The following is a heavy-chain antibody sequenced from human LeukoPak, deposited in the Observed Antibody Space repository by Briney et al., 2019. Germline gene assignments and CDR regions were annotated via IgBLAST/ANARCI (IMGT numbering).Heavy chain of an antibody. Sequence: GRSLRLSCAASGFNLSSNYMRWVRQAPAKGLEWVSHFYSGGSTYYADSVKGRFTIARDNSKNTLYLKMSGMRAEDTAVYYCASENERPDAFDIWGQGTMVTVCS. CDR3: ASENERPDAFDI. CDR1: GFNLSSNY. V-gene: IGHV3-53*01. CDR2: FYSGGST. J-gene: IGHJ3*02.